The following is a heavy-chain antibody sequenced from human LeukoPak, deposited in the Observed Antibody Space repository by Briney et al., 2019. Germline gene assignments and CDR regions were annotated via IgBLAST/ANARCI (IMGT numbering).Heavy chain of an antibody. CDR1: GYTFTNYG. V-gene: IGHV1-18*01. J-gene: IGHJ5*01. Sequence: ASVTVSCKASGYTFTNYGITWVRQAPGQGLEWMGWISTYSGNTNYARNLQGRVTMTTDTSTTTAYMELRSLRSDDTAVYYCARGGVTNWLDSWAREPWSPSPQ. CDR3: ARGGVTNWLDS. D-gene: IGHD3-10*01. CDR2: ISTYSGNT.